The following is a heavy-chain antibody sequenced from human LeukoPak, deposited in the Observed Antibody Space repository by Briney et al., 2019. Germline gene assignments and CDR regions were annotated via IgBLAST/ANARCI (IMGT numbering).Heavy chain of an antibody. D-gene: IGHD2-21*02. CDR1: GFTFDDYA. J-gene: IGHJ3*02. V-gene: IGHV3-9*01. Sequence: GRSLRLSCAASGFTFDDYAMHWVRQAPGKGLEWVSGISWNSGSIGYADSVKGPLTISRDNAKNSLYLQMNSLRAEDTALYYCARVGCGGDCYSPDAFDIWGQGTMVTVSS. CDR3: ARVGCGGDCYSPDAFDI. CDR2: ISWNSGSI.